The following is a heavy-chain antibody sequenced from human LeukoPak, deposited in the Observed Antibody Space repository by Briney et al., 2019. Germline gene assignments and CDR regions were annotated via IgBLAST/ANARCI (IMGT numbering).Heavy chain of an antibody. CDR3: ARVPTTGGKFDY. CDR1: GFTFSSYA. D-gene: IGHD1-1*01. V-gene: IGHV3-30-3*01. J-gene: IGHJ4*02. CDR2: ISYDGSNK. Sequence: GGSLRLSCAASGFTFSSYAMYWDRQAPGKGLEWVAVISYDGSNKYYADSVKGRFTISRDNSKNTLYLQMNSLRAEDTAVYYCARVPTTGGKFDYWGQGTLVTVSS.